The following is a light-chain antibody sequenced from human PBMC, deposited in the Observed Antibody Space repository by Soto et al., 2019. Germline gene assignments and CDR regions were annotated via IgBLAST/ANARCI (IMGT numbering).Light chain of an antibody. CDR2: ATS. CDR1: QTIRSC. CDR3: QQTYTSLFS. V-gene: IGKV1-39*01. J-gene: IGKJ3*01. Sequence: DVPMTQSPSSLSASVGDRVTITCRASQTIRSCLNWYQQKPGKAPNLLIYATSNLQSGVPSRFSGSGSGTYFTLTITSLQPEDFAAYYCQQTYTSLFSFGPGTKVHIK.